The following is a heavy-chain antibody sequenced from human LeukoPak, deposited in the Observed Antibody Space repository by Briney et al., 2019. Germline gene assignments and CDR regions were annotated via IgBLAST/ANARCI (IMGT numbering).Heavy chain of an antibody. J-gene: IGHJ4*02. V-gene: IGHV3-30*18. D-gene: IGHD4-23*01. Sequence: GGSLRLSCAASGFTFSSYGMHWVRQAPGKGLEWVAVISYDGSNKYYADSVKGRFTISRDNSKNTLYLQMNSLRAEDTAVYYCAKGLFDDYGGPFDYWGQGTLVTVSS. CDR3: AKGLFDDYGGPFDY. CDR1: GFTFSSYG. CDR2: ISYDGSNK.